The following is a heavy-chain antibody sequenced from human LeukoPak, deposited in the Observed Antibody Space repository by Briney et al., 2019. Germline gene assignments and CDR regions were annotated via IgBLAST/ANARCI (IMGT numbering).Heavy chain of an antibody. CDR3: ARAGGRDAFDI. D-gene: IGHD1-26*01. Sequence: PGGSLRLSCAASGFTFSSYSMNWVRQAPGKGLEWVSSISSSGSYIYYADSVKGRFTISRDNAKNSLYLQMNSLRAEDTAVYYCARAGGRDAFDIWGQGTMVTVSS. J-gene: IGHJ3*02. CDR2: ISSSGSYI. V-gene: IGHV3-21*01. CDR1: GFTFSSYS.